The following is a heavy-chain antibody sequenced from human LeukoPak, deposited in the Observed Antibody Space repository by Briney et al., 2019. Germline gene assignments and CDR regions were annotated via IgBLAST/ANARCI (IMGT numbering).Heavy chain of an antibody. CDR2: ISYDGSNK. Sequence: GGSLRLSCAASGFTFSSYAMHWVRQAPGKGLEWVAVISYDGSNKYYADSVKGRFTISRDNSKNTLYLQMNSLRAEDTAVYYCARATKQWLVRKLDYWGQGTLVTASS. D-gene: IGHD6-19*01. V-gene: IGHV3-30-3*01. CDR3: ARATKQWLVRKLDY. J-gene: IGHJ4*02. CDR1: GFTFSSYA.